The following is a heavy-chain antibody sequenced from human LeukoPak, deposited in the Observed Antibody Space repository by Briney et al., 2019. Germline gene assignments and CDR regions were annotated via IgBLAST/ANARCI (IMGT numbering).Heavy chain of an antibody. CDR2: ISYDESNK. Sequence: PGGSLRLSCAASGFTFSSYAMHWVRQAPGKGLEWVAVISYDESNKYYADSVKGRFTISRDNSKNTLYLQMNSLRAEDTAVHYCARDVGYRSWFDPWGQGTLVTVSS. D-gene: IGHD5-18*01. CDR1: GFTFSSYA. J-gene: IGHJ5*02. V-gene: IGHV3-30*04. CDR3: ARDVGYRSWFDP.